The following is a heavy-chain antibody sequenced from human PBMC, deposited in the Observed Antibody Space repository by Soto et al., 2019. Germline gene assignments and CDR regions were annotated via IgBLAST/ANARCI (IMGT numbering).Heavy chain of an antibody. CDR2: IIPVFRAP. V-gene: IGHV1-69*12. D-gene: IGHD3-3*02. J-gene: IGHJ6*02. CDR3: ARDKVRLKLAGNSYSSTDV. Sequence: QVQLVQSGSEVKKPGSSVKVSCKVSGGTFSTSAVSWVRQAPGQGLERMGGIIPVFRAPDYAQKSQGRVTITAAESARTAFMAPTGLGLEHSAVYYCARDKVRLKLAGNSYSSTDVWGQGTRVNVSS. CDR1: GGTFSTSA.